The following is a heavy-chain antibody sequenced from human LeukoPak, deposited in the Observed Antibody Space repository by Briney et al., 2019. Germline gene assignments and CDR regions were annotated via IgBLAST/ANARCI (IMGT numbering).Heavy chain of an antibody. CDR2: ISAYNGNT. D-gene: IGHD2-2*01. J-gene: IGHJ4*02. V-gene: IGHV1-18*04. CDR1: GYTFPRYV. Sequence: ASVKVSCKASGYTFPRYVISWVRQAPGQGLEWMGWISAYNGNTNYAQKLQGRVTMTTDTSTITAYMELRSLRSDDTAVYYCAREGLDCSSTSCPGEFDYWGQGTLVTVSS. CDR3: AREGLDCSSTSCPGEFDY.